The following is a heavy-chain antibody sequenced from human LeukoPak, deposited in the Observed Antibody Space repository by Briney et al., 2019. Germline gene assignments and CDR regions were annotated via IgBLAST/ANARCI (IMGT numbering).Heavy chain of an antibody. CDR3: ARSPSYLYGGATPIDY. J-gene: IGHJ4*02. D-gene: IGHD1-26*01. CDR2: ISVSGGST. Sequence: GGSLRLSCTASGFTFGSYAMSWVRQAPGKGLEWVSAISVSGGSTYYADSVKGRFTISRDNSKNTLYLQMNSLRAEDTAVYYCARSPSYLYGGATPIDYWGQGTLVTVSS. V-gene: IGHV3-23*01. CDR1: GFTFGSYA.